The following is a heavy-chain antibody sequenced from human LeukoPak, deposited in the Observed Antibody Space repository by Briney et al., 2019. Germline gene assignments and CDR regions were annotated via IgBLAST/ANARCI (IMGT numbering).Heavy chain of an antibody. D-gene: IGHD2-15*01. Sequence: ASVKVSCKASGYTFTSYAMNWVRQAPGQGLEWMGWINTNTGNPTYAQGFTGRFVFSLDTSVSTAYLRISSLKAEDTAVYYCARVLPSTHLGYCSGGSCYPRYYYGMDVWGQGTTVTVSS. V-gene: IGHV7-4-1*02. CDR1: GYTFTSYA. J-gene: IGHJ6*02. CDR2: INTNTGNP. CDR3: ARVLPSTHLGYCSGGSCYPRYYYGMDV.